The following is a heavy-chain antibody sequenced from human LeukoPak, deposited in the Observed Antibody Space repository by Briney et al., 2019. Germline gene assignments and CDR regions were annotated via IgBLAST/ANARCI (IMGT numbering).Heavy chain of an antibody. V-gene: IGHV4-59*01. CDR3: ARGKAAARFDY. Sequence: KPSETLSLTCTVSGGSITSYYWSWIRQPPGKGVEWIGYIYCSGSTNYNPSLKSRVTISVDTSKNQFSLKLSSVTAADTAVYYCARGKAAARFDYWGQGTLVTVSS. J-gene: IGHJ4*02. CDR1: GGSITSYY. D-gene: IGHD6-13*01. CDR2: IYCSGST.